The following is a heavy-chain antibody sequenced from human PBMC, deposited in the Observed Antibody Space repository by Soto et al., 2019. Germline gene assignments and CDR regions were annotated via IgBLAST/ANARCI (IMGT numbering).Heavy chain of an antibody. CDR2: IYYSGST. CDR1: GGSISSGGYY. Sequence: QVQLQESGPGLVKPSQTLSLTCTVSGGSISSGGYYWSWIRQHPGKGLEWIGYIYYSGSTYYNPSLKSRVTISVDTSKNQFSLKLSSVTVADTAVYYCARAHKDYYYYMDVWGKGTTVTVSS. J-gene: IGHJ6*03. CDR3: ARAHKDYYYYMDV. V-gene: IGHV4-31*03.